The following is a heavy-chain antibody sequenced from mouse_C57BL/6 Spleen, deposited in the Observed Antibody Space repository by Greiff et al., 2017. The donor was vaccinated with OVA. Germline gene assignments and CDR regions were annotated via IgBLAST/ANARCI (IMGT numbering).Heavy chain of an antibody. CDR1: GFTFTDYY. D-gene: IGHD2-4*01. CDR2: IRNKANGYTT. Sequence: EVKLMESGGGLVQPGGSLSLSCAASGFTFTDYYMSWVRQPPGKALEWLGFIRNKANGYTTEYSASVKGRFTISRDNSQSIRYLQMNALRAEDSAAYYCARYGGLRPHWYFDVWGTGTPVTVSS. CDR3: ARYGGLRPHWYFDV. J-gene: IGHJ1*03. V-gene: IGHV7-3*01.